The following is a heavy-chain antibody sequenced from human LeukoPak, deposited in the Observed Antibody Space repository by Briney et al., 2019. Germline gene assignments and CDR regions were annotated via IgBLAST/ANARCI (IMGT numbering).Heavy chain of an antibody. CDR1: GGPISSSSYY. Sequence: SETLSLTCTVSGGPISSSSYYWGWIRQPPGKGLEWIGSISYSGSTYYNPSLKSRITISADTSKNQFSLKVNSVTAADTAVYYCASIEVVVVPATLNYWGQGTLVTVSS. CDR2: ISYSGST. D-gene: IGHD2-15*01. CDR3: ASIEVVVVPATLNY. V-gene: IGHV4-39*01. J-gene: IGHJ4*02.